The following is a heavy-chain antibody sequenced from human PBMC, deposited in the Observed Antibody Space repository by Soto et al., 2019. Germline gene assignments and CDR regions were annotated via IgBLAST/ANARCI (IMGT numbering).Heavy chain of an antibody. J-gene: IGHJ2*01. CDR3: ARPLWRDDYNWGYFDL. D-gene: IGHD4-4*01. Sequence: QVQLVESGGGVVQPGRSLRLSCAASGFTFSRYAMHWVRQAPGKGLEWVAVISDDGSNKYYADSGKGRFTNSRENSKNTLYLQMNSLRTEDTAVYYCARPLWRDDYNWGYFDLGGRGPLVTVSP. CDR2: ISDDGSNK. V-gene: IGHV3-30-3*01. CDR1: GFTFSRYA.